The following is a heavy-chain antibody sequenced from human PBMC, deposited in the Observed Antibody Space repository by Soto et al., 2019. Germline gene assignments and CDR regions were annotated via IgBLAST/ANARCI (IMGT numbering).Heavy chain of an antibody. J-gene: IGHJ6*02. D-gene: IGHD1-26*01. CDR3: ASVIRMGEERPAPYYYYGMDV. CDR1: GYTFTSYY. V-gene: IGHV1-46*01. Sequence: QVQLVQSGAEVKKPGASVKVSCKASGYTFTSYYMHWVRQAPGQGLEWMGIINPSGGSTSYAQKFQGRVSMSRDTSTGSVYMELSSLRSEDTAVYYCASVIRMGEERPAPYYYYGMDVWGQGTTVTVSS. CDR2: INPSGGST.